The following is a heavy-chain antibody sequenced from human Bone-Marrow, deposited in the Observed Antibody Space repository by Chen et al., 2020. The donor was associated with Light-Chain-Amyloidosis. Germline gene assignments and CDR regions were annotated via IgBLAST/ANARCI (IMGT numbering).Heavy chain of an antibody. J-gene: IGHJ6*02. Sequence: QVQLVQSGAEVKKPGASVKVSGEASGYTFTGYHMHWVRQAPGQGLEWMGWSNPNSDSTIDGQKFQGRVTMTRDTSISTVYMELSRLRSDDTAVYYCARGLHCSNTNCYLEFYYNAMDVWGQGTTVTVSS. CDR1: GYTFTGYH. CDR2: SNPNSDST. V-gene: IGHV1-2*02. D-gene: IGHD2-2*01. CDR3: ARGLHCSNTNCYLEFYYNAMDV.